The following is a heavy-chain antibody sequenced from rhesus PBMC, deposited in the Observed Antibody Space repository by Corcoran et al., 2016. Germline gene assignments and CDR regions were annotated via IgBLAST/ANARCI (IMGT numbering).Heavy chain of an antibody. CDR1: GFTFSSLC. V-gene: IGHV3S5*01. D-gene: IGHD3-34*01. CDR3: AKDWGY. Sequence: EVQLVETGGGLVQPGGSLQLSGEASGFTFSSLCMSGVRQDPGRGLEWVSAISSGGDSTFYADSVKGRFTISRDNSKNTLSLQMNSLRAEDTAVYYCAKDWGYWGQGVLVTVSS. J-gene: IGHJ4*01. CDR2: ISSGGDST.